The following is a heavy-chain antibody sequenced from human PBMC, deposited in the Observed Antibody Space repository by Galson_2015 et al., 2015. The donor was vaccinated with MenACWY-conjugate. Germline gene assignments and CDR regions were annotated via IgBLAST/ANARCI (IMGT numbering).Heavy chain of an antibody. CDR3: ARLKKRGESDYFWWSYGY. CDR2: ISTYNGDT. V-gene: IGHV1-18*01. D-gene: IGHD3-16*01. CDR1: GYTFSTYG. J-gene: IGHJ4*02. Sequence: SVKVSCKASGYTFSTYGIAWVRQAPGHGLEWMGWISTYNGDTNYAQKFQGRVTMTTDTSTSTAYMELRSLRSDDTAMYYCARLKKRGESDYFWWSYGYWGQGTLLTVSS.